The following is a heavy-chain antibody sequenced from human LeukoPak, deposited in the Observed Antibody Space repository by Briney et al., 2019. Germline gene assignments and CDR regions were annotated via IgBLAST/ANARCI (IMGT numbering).Heavy chain of an antibody. V-gene: IGHV3-23*01. Sequence: GGSLRLSCAASGFTFNSYSMSWVRQAPGKGLEYVSAISSSGAATYYADAVKGRFTISRDNSKNMLYLQMNSLRAEDTAVYYCAKDGSSSWYDYFDYWGQGTLVTVSS. CDR3: AKDGSSSWYDYFDY. CDR1: GFTFNSYS. D-gene: IGHD6-13*01. J-gene: IGHJ4*02. CDR2: ISSSGAAT.